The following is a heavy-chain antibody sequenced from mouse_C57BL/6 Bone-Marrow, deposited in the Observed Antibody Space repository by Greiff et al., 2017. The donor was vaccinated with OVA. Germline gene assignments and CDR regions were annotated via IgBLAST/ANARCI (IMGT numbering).Heavy chain of an antibody. CDR1: GFTFSNYW. D-gene: IGHD1-1*01. CDR2: IRLKSDNYAT. J-gene: IGHJ1*03. V-gene: IGHV6-3*01. CDR3: TGPLYYYGSSSWYFDV. Sequence: DVKLQESGGGLVQPGGSMKLSCVASGFTFSNYWMNWVRQSPEKGLEWVAQIRLKSDNYATHYAESVKGRFTISRDDSKSSVYLQMNNLRAEDTGIYYCTGPLYYYGSSSWYFDVWGTGTTVTVSS.